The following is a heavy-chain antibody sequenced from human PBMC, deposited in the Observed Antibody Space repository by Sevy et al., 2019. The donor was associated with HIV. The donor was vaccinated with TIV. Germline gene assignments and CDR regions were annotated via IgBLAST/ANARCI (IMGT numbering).Heavy chain of an antibody. CDR1: GYTFSNYG. CDR2: ISGYNGNT. J-gene: IGHJ4*02. Sequence: ASVKVSCQASGYTFSNYGVTWVRQAPGQGLEWMGWISGYNGNTKYAQKFQDRVIMTTDTATSTAYMELRSLRSDDTAVYYCVRDESFSLIVVDPDHWGQGTLVTVSS. CDR3: VRDESFSLIVVDPDH. D-gene: IGHD3-22*01. V-gene: IGHV1-18*01.